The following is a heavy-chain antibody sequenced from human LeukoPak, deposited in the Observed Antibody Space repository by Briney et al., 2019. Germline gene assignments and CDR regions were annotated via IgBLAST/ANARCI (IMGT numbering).Heavy chain of an antibody. CDR3: ASLLGSSGYLVDY. CDR1: GGSISSYY. Sequence: SETLSLTCTVSGGSISSYYWSWIRQPPGKGLEWIGYIYYSGSTNYNPSLKSRVTISVDTSKNQFSLKLSSVTAADTAVYYCASLLGSSGYLVDYWGQGTLVTVSA. V-gene: IGHV4-59*01. CDR2: IYYSGST. D-gene: IGHD3-22*01. J-gene: IGHJ4*02.